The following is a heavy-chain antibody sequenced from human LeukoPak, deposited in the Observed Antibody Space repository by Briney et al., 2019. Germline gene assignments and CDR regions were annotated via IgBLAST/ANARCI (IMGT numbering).Heavy chain of an antibody. J-gene: IGHJ4*02. CDR2: ISYDGSNK. D-gene: IGHD5-24*01. CDR3: APEGDGYILFDY. CDR1: GFTFSSYG. V-gene: IGHV3-30*03. Sequence: GGSLRLSCAAPGFTFSSYGMHGVRQAPGKGLECVAVISYDGSNKYYADSVKGRFTISRDNSKNTLYLQMNSLRVEDTAVYYCAPEGDGYILFDYWGQGTLVTVSS.